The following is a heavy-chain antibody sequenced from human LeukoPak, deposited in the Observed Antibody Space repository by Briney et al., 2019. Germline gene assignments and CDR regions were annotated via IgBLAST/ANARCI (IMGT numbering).Heavy chain of an antibody. CDR1: GFTFSSYA. CDR2: ISYDGSNK. V-gene: IGHV3-30*04. Sequence: GRSLRLSCAASGFTFSSYAMYWVRQAPGKGLEWVAVISYDGSNKYYADSVKGRFTISRDNSKNTLYLQMNSLRAEDTAVYYCASLMHWGQGTLVTVSS. CDR3: ASLMH. J-gene: IGHJ4*02. D-gene: IGHD2-8*01.